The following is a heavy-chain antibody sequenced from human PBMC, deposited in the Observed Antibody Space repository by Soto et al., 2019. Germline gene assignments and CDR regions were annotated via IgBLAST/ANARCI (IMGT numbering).Heavy chain of an antibody. CDR1: GGSISSYY. D-gene: IGHD3-3*01. CDR3: AAGWLRFLEWFPQPYYGMDV. CDR2: IYYSGST. J-gene: IGHJ6*02. Sequence: PSETLSLTCTVSGGSISSYYWSWIRQPPGKGLEWIGYIYYSGSTNYNPSLKSRDTISVDTSKNQFSLKLSSVTAADTAVYYCAAGWLRFLEWFPQPYYGMDVWGQGTTVTVS. V-gene: IGHV4-59*08.